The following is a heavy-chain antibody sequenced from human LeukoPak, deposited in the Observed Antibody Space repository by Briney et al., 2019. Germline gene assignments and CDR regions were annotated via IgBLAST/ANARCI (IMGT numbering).Heavy chain of an antibody. CDR2: VHSSGHT. J-gene: IGHJ4*01. Sequence: SETLSLTCTVSGGSINNFYWSWIRESPGKGLEWIGYVHSSGHTDYNPSLRSRVSMSAGTSKSQLSLRLTSVTAADTAVYFCARHDEECPGEYCFLLSFDYWGPGSLVTVSS. D-gene: IGHD2-8*02. V-gene: IGHV4-59*08. CDR1: GGSINNFY. CDR3: ARHDEECPGEYCFLLSFDY.